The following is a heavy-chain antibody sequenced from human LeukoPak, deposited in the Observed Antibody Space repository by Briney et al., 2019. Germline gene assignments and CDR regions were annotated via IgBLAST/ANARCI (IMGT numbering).Heavy chain of an antibody. CDR2: IYYRGST. CDR3: ARVLHGSGSLYYYYYYMDV. V-gene: IGHV4-59*01. Sequence: SETLSLTCTVSGGSISSYYWSWIRQPPGKGLEWIGYIYYRGSTKYNPSLKSRVTISVDKSKNQFSLKLSSVTAADTAVYYCARVLHGSGSLYYYYYYMDVWGKGTTVTISS. J-gene: IGHJ6*03. D-gene: IGHD3-10*01. CDR1: GGSISSYY.